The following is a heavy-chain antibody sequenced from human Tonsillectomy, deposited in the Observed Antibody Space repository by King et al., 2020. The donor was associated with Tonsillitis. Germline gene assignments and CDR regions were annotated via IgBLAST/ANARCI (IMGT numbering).Heavy chain of an antibody. D-gene: IGHD3-22*01. V-gene: IGHV1-8*01. Sequence: VQLVESGAEVKKPGASVKVSCKASGYTFTSYDINWVRQATGQGLEGMGWMNPKSGNKGYAQKFHGRVNMTRNTSISTAYMELSSLRSEDTAVYYCARTTHSYASSCYAYWGQGTLVTVSS. CDR1: GYTFTSYD. CDR3: ARTTHSYASSCYAY. CDR2: MNPKSGNK. J-gene: IGHJ4*02.